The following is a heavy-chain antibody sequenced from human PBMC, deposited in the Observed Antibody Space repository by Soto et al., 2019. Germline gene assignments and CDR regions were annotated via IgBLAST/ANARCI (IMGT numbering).Heavy chain of an antibody. Sequence: PGGPLRLSCAASGITFGTSWMSWVRQAPGKGPEWVAHIRQNGSDTYYVDSVKGRFTVSRDNAKNSLYLQMNSLRAEDTAVYYCARKLYYYGSSDYGWFDPWGQGTQVTVSS. D-gene: IGHD3-22*01. CDR3: ARKLYYYGSSDYGWFDP. CDR1: GITFGTSW. J-gene: IGHJ5*02. CDR2: IRQNGSDT. V-gene: IGHV3-7*01.